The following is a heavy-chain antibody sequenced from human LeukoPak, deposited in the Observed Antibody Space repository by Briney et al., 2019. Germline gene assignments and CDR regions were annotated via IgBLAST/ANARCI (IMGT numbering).Heavy chain of an antibody. CDR2: ISGSGDST. CDR3: AKDIRFNWFDP. J-gene: IGHJ5*02. D-gene: IGHD1-14*01. CDR1: GFTFSNYA. Sequence: PGGSLRLSCAASGFTFSNYAMSWVRQAPGKGLEWVSVISGSGDSTYYADSVKGRCTISRDNSKNTLYLQINSLRGEDAAVYYCAKDIRFNWFDPWGQGTLVTVSS. V-gene: IGHV3-23*01.